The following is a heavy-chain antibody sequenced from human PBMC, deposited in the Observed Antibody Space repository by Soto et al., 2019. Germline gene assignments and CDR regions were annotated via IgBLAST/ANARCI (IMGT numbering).Heavy chain of an antibody. J-gene: IGHJ4*02. Sequence: EVQLLESGGGLVQPGGSLRLSCAASGFTFNNYAMSWVRQAPGKGLEWVSVISGSGQRTSYADSVKGRFTVSRDNSKNTVDLHMKRLRAEDTAVYYCAKDSYHGSESYITPYYFDSWGQGTLITVSS. CDR3: AKDSYHGSESYITPYYFDS. D-gene: IGHD3-10*01. CDR1: GFTFNNYA. CDR2: ISGSGQRT. V-gene: IGHV3-23*01.